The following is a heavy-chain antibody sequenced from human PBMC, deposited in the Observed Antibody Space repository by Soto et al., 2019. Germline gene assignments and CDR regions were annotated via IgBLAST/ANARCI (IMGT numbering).Heavy chain of an antibody. D-gene: IGHD3-3*01. V-gene: IGHV3-30-3*01. CDR2: ISYDGSNK. J-gene: IGHJ6*02. CDR1: GFTFSSYA. Sequence: PGGSLRLSCAASGFTFSSYAMHWVRQAPGKGLEWVAVISYDGSNKYYADSVKGRFTISRDNSKNTLYLQMNSLRAEDTAVYYCARDYYDFWSGYYSDYYYYGMDVWGQGTTVTVSS. CDR3: ARDYYDFWSGYYSDYYYYGMDV.